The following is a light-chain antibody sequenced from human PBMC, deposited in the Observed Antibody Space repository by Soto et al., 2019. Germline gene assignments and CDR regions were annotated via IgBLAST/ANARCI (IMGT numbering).Light chain of an antibody. J-gene: IGLJ3*02. CDR2: SNN. Sequence: QSVLTQPPSASGTPGQRVTISCTGSSSNIGRNTVNWYQQLPGTAPKLLIYSNNQRPSGVPDRFSGSKSGTSASLAISGLQSEDEADYYCAAWDDSLNGQGVFGGGTKLTV. CDR3: AAWDDSLNGQGV. CDR1: SSNIGRNT. V-gene: IGLV1-44*01.